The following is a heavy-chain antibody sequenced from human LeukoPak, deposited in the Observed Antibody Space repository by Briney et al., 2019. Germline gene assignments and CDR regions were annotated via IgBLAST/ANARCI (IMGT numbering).Heavy chain of an antibody. Sequence: GASVKVSCKASGYTFTSYGISWVRQAPGQGLEWMGWISAYNGNTNYAQKLQGRVTMTTDTSTSTAYMELRSLRSDDTAVYYCARVVTPYDSSGYAFRGLWETHPFYGWFDPWGQGTLVTVSS. D-gene: IGHD3-22*01. CDR2: ISAYNGNT. J-gene: IGHJ5*02. CDR3: ARVVTPYDSSGYAFRGLWETHPFYGWFDP. CDR1: GYTFTSYG. V-gene: IGHV1-18*01.